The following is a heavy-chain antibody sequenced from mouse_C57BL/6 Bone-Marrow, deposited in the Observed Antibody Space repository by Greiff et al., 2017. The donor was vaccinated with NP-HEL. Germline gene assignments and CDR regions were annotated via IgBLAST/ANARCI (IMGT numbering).Heavy chain of an antibody. D-gene: IGHD3-1*01. J-gene: IGHJ3*01. Sequence: VQRVESGPELVKPGASVKISCKASGYAFSSSWMNWVKQRPGKGLEWIGRIYPGDGDTNYNGKFKGKATLTADKSSSTAYMQLSSLTSEDSAVYFCARQLGRAYWGQGTLVTVSA. CDR2: IYPGDGDT. CDR1: GYAFSSSW. CDR3: ARQLGRAY. V-gene: IGHV1-82*01.